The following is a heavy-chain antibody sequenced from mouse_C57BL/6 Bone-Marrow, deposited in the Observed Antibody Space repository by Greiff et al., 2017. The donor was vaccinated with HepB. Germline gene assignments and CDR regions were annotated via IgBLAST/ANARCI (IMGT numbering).Heavy chain of an antibody. CDR2: INPSTGGT. J-gene: IGHJ4*01. CDR3: ARLLSRAMDY. V-gene: IGHV1-42*01. CDR1: GYSFTGYY. Sequence: VQLQQSGPELVKPGASVKISCKASGYSFTGYYMNWVKQSPEKSLEWIGEINPSTGGTTYNQKFKAKATLTVDKSSSTAYMQLKSLTSEDSAVYYCARLLSRAMDYWGQGTSVTVSS. D-gene: IGHD1-1*02.